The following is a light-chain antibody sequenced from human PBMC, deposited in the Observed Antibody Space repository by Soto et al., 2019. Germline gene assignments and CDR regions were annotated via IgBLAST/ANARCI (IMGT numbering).Light chain of an antibody. J-gene: IGLJ2*01. CDR1: SGHSRSA. CDR3: QPWGSAILVA. CDR2: VHNDGSH. Sequence: QAVVTQSPSASASLGASVKLTCTLSSGHSRSAIAWHQQQPEKGPRYLMRVHNDGSHNKGDGIPDRFSGSSSGAERYLIISSLQSEDEADYYCQPWGSAILVAFGGGTKVTVL. V-gene: IGLV4-69*01.